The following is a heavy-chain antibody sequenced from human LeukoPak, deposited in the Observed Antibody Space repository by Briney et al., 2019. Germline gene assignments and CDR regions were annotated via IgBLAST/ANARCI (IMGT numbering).Heavy chain of an antibody. CDR1: GYTFTGYY. CDR3: ARDSGIYPSDY. D-gene: IGHD3-10*01. Sequence: ASVKVSCKASGYTFTGYYMHWVRQAPGQGLEWMGWINPNSGGTNYAQKFQGRVTMTTDTSTSTAYMELRSLRSDDTAVYYCARDSGIYPSDYWGQGTLVTVSS. J-gene: IGHJ4*02. CDR2: INPNSGGT. V-gene: IGHV1-2*02.